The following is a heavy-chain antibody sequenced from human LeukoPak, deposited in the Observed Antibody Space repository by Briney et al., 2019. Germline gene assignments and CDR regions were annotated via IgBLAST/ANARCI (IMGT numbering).Heavy chain of an antibody. Sequence: GGSLRLSCAASGFTFSDYYMSWIRQAPGKGLEWVSYISSSGSTIYYADSVKGRFTISRDNAKNSLYLQMNSLRAEDTAVYYCARDGVYCSSTSCQGSWFDPWGQGTLVTVSS. CDR3: ARDGVYCSSTSCQGSWFDP. CDR1: GFTFSDYY. CDR2: ISSSGSTI. D-gene: IGHD2-2*01. V-gene: IGHV3-11*01. J-gene: IGHJ5*02.